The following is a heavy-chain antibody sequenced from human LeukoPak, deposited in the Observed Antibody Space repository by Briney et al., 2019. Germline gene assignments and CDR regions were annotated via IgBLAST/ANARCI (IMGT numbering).Heavy chain of an antibody. CDR1: GGSISSNNW. J-gene: IGHJ4*02. D-gene: IGHD3-10*01. CDR2: IYHSGST. V-gene: IGHV4-4*02. Sequence: PSETLSLTCAVSGGSISSNNWWSWVRQPPGKGLEWIGEIYHSGSTNYNPSLQSRVTISVDKSKNQFSLKLSSVTAADTAVYYCTCASTLYGSGLPVPVYWGQGTLVTVSS. CDR3: TCASTLYGSGLPVPVY.